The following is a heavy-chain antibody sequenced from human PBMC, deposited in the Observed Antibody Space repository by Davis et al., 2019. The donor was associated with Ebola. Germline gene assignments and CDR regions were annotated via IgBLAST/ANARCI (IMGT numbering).Heavy chain of an antibody. CDR3: VGGYYYGSGSSGWYFDL. Sequence: SVKVSCKASGGTFSSYAISWVRQAPGQGLEWMGGIIPIFGTANYAQKFQGRVTITADESTSTAYMELSSLRSEDTAVYYCVGGYYYGSGSSGWYFDLWGRGTLVTVSS. CDR2: IIPIFGTA. V-gene: IGHV1-69*13. J-gene: IGHJ2*01. CDR1: GGTFSSYA. D-gene: IGHD3-10*01.